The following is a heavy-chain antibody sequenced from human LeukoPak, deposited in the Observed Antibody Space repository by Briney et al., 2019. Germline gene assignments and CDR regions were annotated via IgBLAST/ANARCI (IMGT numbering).Heavy chain of an antibody. D-gene: IGHD1-26*01. CDR2: ISGSGGTT. CDR3: AKCPNWELLADY. V-gene: IGHV3-23*01. Sequence: GGSLRLSCAASGFTFSSYAMSWVRQAPGKGLEWVSAISGSGGTTYYADSVKGRFTISRDNSKNTLYLQMNSLRAEDTAVYYCAKCPNWELLADYWGQGTLVTSSA. J-gene: IGHJ4*02. CDR1: GFTFSSYA.